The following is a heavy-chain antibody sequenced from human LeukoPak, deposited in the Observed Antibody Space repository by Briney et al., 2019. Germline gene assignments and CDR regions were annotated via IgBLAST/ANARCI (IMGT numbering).Heavy chain of an antibody. D-gene: IGHD3-10*01. V-gene: IGHV1-3*04. CDR1: GYSFNNFP. CDR3: ARMTTGKFDY. Sequence: ASVKVSCTASGYSFNNFPMHWVRQAPGQRLEWMGWINTANGNAEYSQKFQGRVTITRDASANTAYMELSSLRSEGTAVYYCARMTTGKFDYWGQGTLVTVSS. CDR2: INTANGNA. J-gene: IGHJ4*02.